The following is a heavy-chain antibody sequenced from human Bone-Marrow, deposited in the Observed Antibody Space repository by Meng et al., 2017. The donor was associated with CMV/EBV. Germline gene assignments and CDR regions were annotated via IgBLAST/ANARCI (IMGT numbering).Heavy chain of an antibody. CDR1: GFTFSNAW. CDR3: TTDLWVNFDY. J-gene: IGHJ4*02. V-gene: IGHV3-15*01. D-gene: IGHD2-21*01. Sequence: GESLKISCAASGFTFSNAWMSWVRQAPGKGLEWVGRIKNKTDGGTIDYAAHVKCRFTIARDESKNTLYLQMNSLKTEDTAVYYCTTDLWVNFDYWGQGTLVTVSS. CDR2: IKNKTDGGTI.